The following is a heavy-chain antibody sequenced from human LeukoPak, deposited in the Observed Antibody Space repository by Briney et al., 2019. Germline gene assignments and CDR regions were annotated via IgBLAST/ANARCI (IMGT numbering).Heavy chain of an antibody. Sequence: VASVKVSCKASGGTFSRYVINWVRQAPGQGLEWMGGIIPICGTANYAQKFKGRVTITADEFMSTDYMELSSLRSEDTAVYYCARESHYSGSGSLPPPLDYWGQGTLVTVSS. CDR1: GGTFSRYV. CDR3: ARESHYSGSGSLPPPLDY. J-gene: IGHJ4*02. V-gene: IGHV1-69*01. D-gene: IGHD3-10*01. CDR2: IIPICGTA.